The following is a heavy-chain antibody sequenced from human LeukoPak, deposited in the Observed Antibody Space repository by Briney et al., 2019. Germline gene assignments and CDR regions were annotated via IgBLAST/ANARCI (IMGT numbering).Heavy chain of an antibody. CDR3: AKNPLYYYDSSGYCDY. D-gene: IGHD3-22*01. CDR1: GFPFSSYG. J-gene: IGHJ4*02. Sequence: GESLRLSCDASGFPFSSYGMSWVRQAPGKGLEWVSAISGSGGSTYYADSVKGRFTISRDNSKNTLYLQMNSLRAEDTAVYYCAKNPLYYYDSSGYCDYWGQGTLVTVSS. V-gene: IGHV3-23*01. CDR2: ISGSGGST.